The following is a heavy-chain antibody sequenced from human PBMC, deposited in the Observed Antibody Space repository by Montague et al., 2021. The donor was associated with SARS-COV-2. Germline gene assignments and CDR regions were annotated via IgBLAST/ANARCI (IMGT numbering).Heavy chain of an antibody. D-gene: IGHD1-1*01. J-gene: IGHJ4*02. CDR1: GDSISSSGYN. V-gene: IGHV4-39*01. CDR2: IHYSGRP. Sequence: SETLSLTCTVSGDSISSSGYNWSWIRQPPGKGLEWIGYIHYSGRPYYNPSLKSRVTIYVDTSKNQLSLKLSSVTAADTAVYYCTRHVHMTCPEPSPGFDYWGQGTLVTVSS. CDR3: TRHVHMTCPEPSPGFDY.